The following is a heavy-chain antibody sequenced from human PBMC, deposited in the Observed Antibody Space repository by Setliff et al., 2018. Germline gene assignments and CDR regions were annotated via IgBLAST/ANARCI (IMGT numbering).Heavy chain of an antibody. V-gene: IGHV4-61*09. D-gene: IGHD3-3*01. J-gene: IGHJ6*03. CDR3: ARMSGFQYMDV. CDR1: GDSISSRRYY. CDR2: IYTSWST. Sequence: SETLSLTCAVSGDSISSRRYYWAWIRQPAGKGLEWIGQIYTSWSTNYNPSLKSRVTISLDTSNNQFSLSLSSVTAADTAVYYCARMSGFQYMDVWGKGTTVTVSS.